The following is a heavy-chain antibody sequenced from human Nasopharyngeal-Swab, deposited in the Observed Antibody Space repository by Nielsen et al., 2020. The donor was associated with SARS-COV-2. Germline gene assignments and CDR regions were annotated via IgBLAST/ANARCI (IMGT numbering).Heavy chain of an antibody. CDR3: ARVSILKVVVVGYYYYMDV. J-gene: IGHJ6*03. V-gene: IGHV4-4*02. D-gene: IGHD2-15*01. CDR2: IYHSGST. Sequence: VRQMPGKGLEWIGEIYHSGSTNYNPSLKGRVTISVDKSKNQFSLKLSSVTAADTAVYYCARVSILKVVVVGYYYYMDVWGKGTTVTVSS.